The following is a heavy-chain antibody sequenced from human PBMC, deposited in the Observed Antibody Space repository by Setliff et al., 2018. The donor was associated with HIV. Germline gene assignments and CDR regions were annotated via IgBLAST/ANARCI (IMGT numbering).Heavy chain of an antibody. V-gene: IGHV4-59*01. CDR1: GGSISSYY. Sequence: PWETLSLTCTVSGGSISSYYWSWIRQPPGKGLEWIGYIYYNGNTNYNPSLKSRVTISVDTSKNQLSLKLSSVTAADTAVYYCAREIYGGNSRPFDYWGQGTLVTVSS. J-gene: IGHJ4*02. CDR3: AREIYGGNSRPFDY. CDR2: IYYNGNT. D-gene: IGHD4-17*01.